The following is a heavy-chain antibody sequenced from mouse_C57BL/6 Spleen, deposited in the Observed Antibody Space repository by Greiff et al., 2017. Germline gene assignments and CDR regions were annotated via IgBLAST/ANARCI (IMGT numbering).Heavy chain of an antibody. J-gene: IGHJ2*01. Sequence: QVQLQQPGAELVKPGASVKLSCKASGYTFTSGWMHWVKQRPGQGLEWIGMIHPNSGSTNYNEKFKSKDTLTVDKSPSTAYLQLSILTSEDSAVYYSSDYDVDFDYWGQGTTLTVSS. CDR1: GYTFTSGW. V-gene: IGHV1-64*01. CDR2: IHPNSGST. CDR3: SDYDVDFDY. D-gene: IGHD2-4*01.